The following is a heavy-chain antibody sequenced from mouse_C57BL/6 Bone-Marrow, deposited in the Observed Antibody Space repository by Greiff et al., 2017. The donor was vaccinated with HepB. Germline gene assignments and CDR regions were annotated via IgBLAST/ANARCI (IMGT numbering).Heavy chain of an antibody. Sequence: QVTLKECGPGILQSSQTLSLTCSFSGFSLSTSGMGVSWIRQPSGKGLEWLAHIYWDDDKRYNPSLKSRLTISKDTSRNQVFLKITSVDTADTATYYCARRAGGTTVVAHWYFDVWGTGTTVTVSS. V-gene: IGHV8-12*01. CDR2: IYWDDDK. D-gene: IGHD1-1*01. CDR3: ARRAGGTTVVAHWYFDV. J-gene: IGHJ1*03. CDR1: GFSLSTSGMG.